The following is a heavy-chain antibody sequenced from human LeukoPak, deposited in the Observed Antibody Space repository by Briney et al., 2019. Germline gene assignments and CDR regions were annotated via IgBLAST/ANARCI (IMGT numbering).Heavy chain of an antibody. D-gene: IGHD5-18*01. CDR3: ARLRDTAMVKRFDY. CDR1: GGSFSGYY. J-gene: IGHJ4*02. V-gene: IGHV4-34*01. CDR2: INHSGST. Sequence: SETLSLTCAVYGGSFSGYYWSWIRQPPGKGLEWIGEINHSGSTNYNPSLKSRVTISVDTSKNQFSLKLSSVTAADTAVYYCARLRDTAMVKRFDYWGQGTLVTVSS.